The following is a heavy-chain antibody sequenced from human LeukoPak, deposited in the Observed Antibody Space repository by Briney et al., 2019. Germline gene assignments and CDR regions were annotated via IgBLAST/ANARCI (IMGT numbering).Heavy chain of an antibody. V-gene: IGHV3-30*03. D-gene: IGHD3-10*01. Sequence: GGSLRLSCAASGFTFSSYGMHWARQAPGKGLEWVAVISYDGSNKYYADSVKGRFTISRDNSKNTLYLQMNSLRAEDTAVYYCAVLGELDYWGQGTLVTVSS. CDR2: ISYDGSNK. CDR3: AVLGELDY. CDR1: GFTFSSYG. J-gene: IGHJ4*02.